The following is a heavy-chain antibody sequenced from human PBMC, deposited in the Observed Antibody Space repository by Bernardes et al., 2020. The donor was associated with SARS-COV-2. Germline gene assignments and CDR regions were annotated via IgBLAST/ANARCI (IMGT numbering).Heavy chain of an antibody. Sequence: ASVKVSFKASGYTFPSYGISWVRQAPGQGLEWMGWISAYNGNTNYAQKLQGRVTMTTDTSTSTAYVELRTLRSDDTAEYYCARGIVVVPAAIEPSYYYYGMDVWGQGTTVTVSS. J-gene: IGHJ6*02. CDR2: ISAYNGNT. CDR3: ARGIVVVPAAIEPSYYYYGMDV. V-gene: IGHV1-18*01. D-gene: IGHD2-2*01. CDR1: GYTFPSYG.